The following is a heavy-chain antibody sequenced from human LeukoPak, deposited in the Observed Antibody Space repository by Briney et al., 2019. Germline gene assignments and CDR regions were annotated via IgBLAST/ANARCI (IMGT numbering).Heavy chain of an antibody. CDR3: TTTVTTYYYYGMDV. V-gene: IGHV3-15*01. D-gene: IGHD4-17*01. CDR2: IKSKTDGGTT. J-gene: IGHJ6*02. Sequence: GRSLRLSCAASGFTFSNAWMSWVRQAPGKGLEWVGRIKSKTDGGTTDYAAPVKGRFTISRDDSKNTLYLQMNSLKTEDTAVYYCTTTVTTYYYYGMDVWGQGTTVTVSS. CDR1: GFTFSNAW.